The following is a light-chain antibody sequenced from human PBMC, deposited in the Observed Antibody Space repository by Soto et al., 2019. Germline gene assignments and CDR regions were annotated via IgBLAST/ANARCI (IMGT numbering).Light chain of an antibody. CDR2: EIT. CDR1: SSDVGGYNY. Sequence: QSALTQPASVSGSPGQSITISCTGTSSDVGGYNYVSWYQQHPGKAPKLMIYEITNRSSGVSNRFSGSKSGNTASLTISGLQAADEADYYCSSYTSSSTWVFGGGTKLTVL. V-gene: IGLV2-14*01. CDR3: SSYTSSSTWV. J-gene: IGLJ3*02.